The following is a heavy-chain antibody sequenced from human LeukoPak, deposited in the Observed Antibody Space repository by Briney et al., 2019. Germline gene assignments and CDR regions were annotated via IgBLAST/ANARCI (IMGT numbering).Heavy chain of an antibody. CDR1: GYTFTSYY. D-gene: IGHD3-16*01. Sequence: ASVKVSCKASGYTFTSYYMHWVRQAPGQGLEWMGIINPSGGSTSYAQKFQGRVTMTRDTSTSTVYVELSSLRSEDTAVYYCARGVAVMRLRLGELPEPFDYWGQGTLVTVSS. V-gene: IGHV1-46*01. J-gene: IGHJ4*02. CDR3: ARGVAVMRLRLGELPEPFDY. CDR2: INPSGGST.